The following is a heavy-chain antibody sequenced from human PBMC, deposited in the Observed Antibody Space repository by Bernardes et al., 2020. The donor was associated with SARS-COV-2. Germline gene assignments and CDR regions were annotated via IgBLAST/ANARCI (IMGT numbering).Heavy chain of an antibody. CDR3: ARPPSASSSWYYFDY. D-gene: IGHD6-13*01. J-gene: IGHJ4*02. CDR2: ISSSSSYI. V-gene: IGHV3-21*01. Sequence: GGSLRLCCAASGFTFSSYSMNWVRQAPGKGLEWVSSISSSSSYIYYADSVKGRFTISRDNAKNSLYLQMNSLRAEDTAVYYCARPPSASSSWYYFDYWGQGTLVTVSS. CDR1: GFTFSSYS.